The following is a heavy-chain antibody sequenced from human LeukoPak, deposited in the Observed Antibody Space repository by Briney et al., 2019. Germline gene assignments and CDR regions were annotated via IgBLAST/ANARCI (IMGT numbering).Heavy chain of an antibody. Sequence: GGSLRLSCVASGFTFSSYNMHWVRQAPGKGLEWVAVISKDKSFEYYGDSVKGRFTISRDNPRNTLYLEMNSLRAEDTAAYYCARESPRTFGWRKYYGMDVWGQGTTVTVSS. V-gene: IGHV3-30*03. D-gene: IGHD2/OR15-2a*01. CDR2: ISKDKSFE. CDR1: GFTFSSYN. J-gene: IGHJ6*02. CDR3: ARESPRTFGWRKYYGMDV.